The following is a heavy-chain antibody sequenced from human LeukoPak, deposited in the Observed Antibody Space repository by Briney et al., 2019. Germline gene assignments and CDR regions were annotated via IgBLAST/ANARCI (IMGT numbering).Heavy chain of an antibody. CDR1: GGSISNNNYY. CDR2: IYYIGSP. D-gene: IGHD1-1*01. CDR3: ATWRTAKTGFDY. J-gene: IGHJ4*02. Sequence: SETLSLTCTVSGGSISNNNYYWAWIRQPPGKGLECIGSIYYIGSPYYNPSLKSRVTISVDTSKNQFSLRLSSVTAADTAVYYCATWRTAKTGFDYWGQGTLVTVSS. V-gene: IGHV4-39*01.